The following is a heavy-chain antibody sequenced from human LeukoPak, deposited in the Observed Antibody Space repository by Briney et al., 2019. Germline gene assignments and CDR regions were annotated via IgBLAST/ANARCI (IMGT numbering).Heavy chain of an antibody. CDR1: GGSISSYY. V-gene: IGHV4-59*12. Sequence: PSETLSLTCTVSGGSISSYYWSWIRQPPGKGLEWIGYIYYSGSTNYNPSLKSRVTISVDTSKNQFSLKLSSVTAADTAVCYCARGLYSSGWYKARVAFDIWGQGTMVTVSS. J-gene: IGHJ3*02. CDR3: ARGLYSSGWYKARVAFDI. D-gene: IGHD6-19*01. CDR2: IYYSGST.